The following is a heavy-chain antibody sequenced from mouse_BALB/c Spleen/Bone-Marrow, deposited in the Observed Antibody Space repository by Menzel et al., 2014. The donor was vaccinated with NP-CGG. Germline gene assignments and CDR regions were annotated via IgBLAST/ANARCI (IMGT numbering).Heavy chain of an antibody. CDR1: GFSLTSYG. CDR2: IWSSGST. Sequence: QVKLQQSGPGLVAPSQSLSINCTVSGFSLTSYGVHWVRQPPGEGLEWLGVIWSSGSTNYNSTLMSRLSITKDNSKSQVFLKMNSLQTDDTAMYYCARDRYYYGSPYWYFDVWGAGTTVTVSS. D-gene: IGHD1-1*01. J-gene: IGHJ1*01. V-gene: IGHV2-9*02. CDR3: ARDRYYYGSPYWYFDV.